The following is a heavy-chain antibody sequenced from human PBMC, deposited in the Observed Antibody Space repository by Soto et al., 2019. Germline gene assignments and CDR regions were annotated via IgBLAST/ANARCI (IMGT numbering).Heavy chain of an antibody. D-gene: IGHD3-16*01. J-gene: IGHJ4*01. CDR1: GGSISSGGYY. V-gene: IGHV4-31*03. Sequence: SETLSLTCTVSGGSISSGGYYWSWIRQHPGQGLEWIGYIYYSGSTYYNPSLKSRLTISIDTSKNQFSLNLTSVTAADTAVYYCARSTWITVSNFDFWGHGILVTVSS. CDR2: IYYSGST. CDR3: ARSTWITVSNFDF.